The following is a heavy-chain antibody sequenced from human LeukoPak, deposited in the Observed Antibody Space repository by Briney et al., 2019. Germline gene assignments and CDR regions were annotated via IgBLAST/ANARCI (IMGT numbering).Heavy chain of an antibody. V-gene: IGHV3-23*01. CDR1: GFTFTSYA. J-gene: IGHJ4*02. CDR2: ISGSGANT. D-gene: IGHD4-23*01. CDR3: ARGLRWYHAIDY. Sequence: PGGSLKLSCKASGFTFTSYAMNWVRQAPGQGLEWVSSISGSGANTYYAANVEGRFTISRDISKNTPYMQMKSLRAEDTAVYYCARGLRWYHAIDYWGQGTLVTVSS.